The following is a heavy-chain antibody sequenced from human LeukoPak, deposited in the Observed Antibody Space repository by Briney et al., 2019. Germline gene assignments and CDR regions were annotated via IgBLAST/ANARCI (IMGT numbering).Heavy chain of an antibody. J-gene: IGHJ4*02. V-gene: IGHV1-69*13. CDR3: ARPDYYDSSGYGIFDY. CDR1: GGTFSSYA. Sequence: ASVKVSCKASGGTFSSYAISWVRQAPGQGLEWMGGIIPIFGTANYAQKFQGRVTITADESTSTAYMELSSLRSDDTAVYYCARPDYYDSSGYGIFDYWGQGTLVTISS. D-gene: IGHD3-22*01. CDR2: IIPIFGTA.